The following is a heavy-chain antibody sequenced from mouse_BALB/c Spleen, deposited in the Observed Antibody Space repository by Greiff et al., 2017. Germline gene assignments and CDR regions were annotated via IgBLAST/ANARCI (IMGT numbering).Heavy chain of an antibody. J-gene: IGHJ2*01. V-gene: IGHV1S135*01. Sequence: EVQLQQSGPELMKPGASVKISCKASGYSFTSYYMHWVKQSHGKSLEWIGYIDPFNGGTSYNQKFKGKATLTVDKSSSTAYMHLSSLTSEDSAVYYCARSGYYGSGDYWGQGTTLTVSS. CDR2: IDPFNGGT. CDR3: ARSGYYGSGDY. CDR1: GYSFTSYY. D-gene: IGHD1-1*01.